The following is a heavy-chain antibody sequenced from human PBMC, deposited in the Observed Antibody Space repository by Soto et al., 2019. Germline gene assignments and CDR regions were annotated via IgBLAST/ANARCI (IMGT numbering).Heavy chain of an antibody. CDR2: IIPIFGTT. CDR3: ARAPPYCPGGRCYSGHHYYYYVMDV. D-gene: IGHD2-15*01. V-gene: IGHV1-69*13. Sequence: SVKVSCKASGGTFSTYSISWVRQAPGQGLEWMGGIIPIFGTTNYAQQLQGRVTITADESTNTAYMELSSLRSEDTAVYYCARAPPYCPGGRCYSGHHYYYYVMDVWGQGTTVTVSS. CDR1: GGTFSTYS. J-gene: IGHJ6*02.